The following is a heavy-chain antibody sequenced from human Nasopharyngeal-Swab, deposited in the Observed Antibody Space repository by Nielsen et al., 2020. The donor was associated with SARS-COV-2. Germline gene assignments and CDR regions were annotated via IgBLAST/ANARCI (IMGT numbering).Heavy chain of an antibody. V-gene: IGHV3-9*01. J-gene: IGHJ4*02. CDR1: GFTFDDYA. CDR2: ISWNGGSI. Sequence: GGSLRLSCAASGFTFDDYAMHWVRQAPGKGLEWVSGISWNGGSIGYADSVKGRFTISRDNAKNSLYLQMNSLRAEDTALYYCAKILGSGWYGGNLFDYWGQGTMVTVSS. CDR3: AKILGSGWYGGNLFDY. D-gene: IGHD6-19*01.